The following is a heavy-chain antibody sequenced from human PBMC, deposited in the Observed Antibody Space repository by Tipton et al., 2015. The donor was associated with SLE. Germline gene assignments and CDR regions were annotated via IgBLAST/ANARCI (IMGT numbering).Heavy chain of an antibody. CDR2: IIPIFGTA. CDR1: GGTFSSYA. Sequence: QLVQSGAEVKKPGASVKVSCKASGGTFSSYAISWVRQAPGQGLEWMGGIIPIFGTANYAQKFQGRVTITTDESTSTAYMELSSLRSEDTAVYYCARGMGSGILEWFGTFDIWGQGTMVTVSS. J-gene: IGHJ3*02. CDR3: ARGMGSGILEWFGTFDI. D-gene: IGHD3-3*01. V-gene: IGHV1-69*05.